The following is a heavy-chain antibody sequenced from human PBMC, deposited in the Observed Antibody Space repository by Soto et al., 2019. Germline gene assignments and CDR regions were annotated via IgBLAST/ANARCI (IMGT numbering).Heavy chain of an antibody. V-gene: IGHV3-33*01. Sequence: GRPLRLPWTASGFTFSSYGMHRVRQAPGKGLEWVAVIWYDGSNKYYADSVKGRFTISRDNSKNTLYLQMNSLRAEDTAVYYCAGEKEGIGEVLEFWGKGTLDTGS. J-gene: IGHJ3*01. CDR3: AGEKEGIGEVLEF. CDR1: GFTFSSYG. CDR2: IWYDGSNK. D-gene: IGHD1-26*01.